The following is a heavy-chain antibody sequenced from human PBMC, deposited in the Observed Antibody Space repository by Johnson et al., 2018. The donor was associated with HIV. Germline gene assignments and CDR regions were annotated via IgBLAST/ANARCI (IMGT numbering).Heavy chain of an antibody. Sequence: QVQLVESGGGVVQTGRSLRLSCAASGFTFSSYAMHWVRQAPGKGLEWVAVIWYDGSNKYYADSVKGRFTISRDNSKNTLYLQMSRLRAEDTVVYYCATEIVVVLALGGDAFDIWGQGTMVIVSS. V-gene: IGHV3-33*08. CDR3: ATEIVVVLALGGDAFDI. J-gene: IGHJ3*02. D-gene: IGHD2-2*01. CDR2: IWYDGSNK. CDR1: GFTFSSYA.